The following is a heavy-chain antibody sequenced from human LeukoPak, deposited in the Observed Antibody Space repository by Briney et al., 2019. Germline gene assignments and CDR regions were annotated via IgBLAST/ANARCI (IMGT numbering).Heavy chain of an antibody. D-gene: IGHD2/OR15-2a*01. V-gene: IGHV1-69*13. CDR1: RDTFINNV. CDR2: IIPIFGSA. J-gene: IGHJ4*02. CDR3: ARVIYGSQSFYYFDY. Sequence: SVKVSCKASRDTFINNVISWLRQVPGQGLEWMGGIIPIFGSAAYAQKFQGRVTITADESTSTAYMELSSLRSEDTAVYYCARVIYGSQSFYYFDYWGQGTLVTVSS.